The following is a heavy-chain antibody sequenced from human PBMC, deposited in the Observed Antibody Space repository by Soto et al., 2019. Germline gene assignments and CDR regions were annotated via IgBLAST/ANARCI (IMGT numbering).Heavy chain of an antibody. CDR2: IWYDGSNK. CDR1: GFTFSSYG. V-gene: IGHV3-33*01. CDR3: ARDYRGAGIQPGGFYRYFDL. D-gene: IGHD3-16*02. Sequence: QVQLVESGGGVVQPGRSLRLSCAASGFTFSSYGMHWVRQAPGKGLAWVAVIWYDGSNKYYADSVKGRFTISRDNSKNTLYLQMNSLRAEDTAVYYCARDYRGAGIQPGGFYRYFDLWGRGPLVTVSS. J-gene: IGHJ2*01.